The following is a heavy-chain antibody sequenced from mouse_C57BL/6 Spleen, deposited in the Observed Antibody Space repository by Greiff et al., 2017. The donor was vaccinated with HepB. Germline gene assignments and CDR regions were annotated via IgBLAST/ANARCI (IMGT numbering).Heavy chain of an antibody. CDR1: GFNIKDYY. CDR2: IDPEDGET. D-gene: IGHD1-1*01. CDR3: ALYYYGSSYYAMDY. Sequence: EVMLVESGAELVKPGASVKLSCTASGFNIKDYYMHWVKQRTEQGLEWIGRIDPEDGETKYAPKFQGKATITADTSSNTAYLQLSSLTSEDTAVYYCALYYYGSSYYAMDYWGQGTSVTVSS. J-gene: IGHJ4*01. V-gene: IGHV14-2*01.